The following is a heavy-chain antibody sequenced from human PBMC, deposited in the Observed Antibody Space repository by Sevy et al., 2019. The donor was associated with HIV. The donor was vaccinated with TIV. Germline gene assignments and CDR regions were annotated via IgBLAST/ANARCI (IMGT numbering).Heavy chain of an antibody. Sequence: GGSLRLSCAASGFTFSSYSMNWVRQAPGKGLEWVSYISSSSSTIYYADSVKGRFTISRDNAKNSLYLQMNSLRDEDTAVYSCARGPPRGELHYYYGMDVWGQGTTVTVSS. CDR3: ARGPPRGELHYYYGMDV. J-gene: IGHJ6*02. V-gene: IGHV3-48*02. D-gene: IGHD1-26*01. CDR2: ISSSSSTI. CDR1: GFTFSSYS.